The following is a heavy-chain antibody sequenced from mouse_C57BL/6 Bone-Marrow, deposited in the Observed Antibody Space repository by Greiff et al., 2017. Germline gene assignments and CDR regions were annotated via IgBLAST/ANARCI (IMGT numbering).Heavy chain of an antibody. D-gene: IGHD4-1*01. V-gene: IGHV1-4*01. CDR2: INPSSGYT. CDR3: AIKRGPLYAMDY. CDR1: GYTFTSYT. J-gene: IGHJ4*01. Sequence: QVQLQQSGAELARPGASVKMSCKASGYTFTSYTMHWVKQRPGQGLEWIGYINPSSGYTKYNQKFKDKATLTADKSSSTAYMQLSSLTSEDSAVYYCAIKRGPLYAMDYWGQGTSVTVSS.